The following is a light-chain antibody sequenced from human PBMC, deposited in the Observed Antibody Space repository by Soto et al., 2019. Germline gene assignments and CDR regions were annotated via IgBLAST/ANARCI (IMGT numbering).Light chain of an antibody. CDR3: QQSNTFWT. CDR1: QTISSW. J-gene: IGKJ1*01. Sequence: DIQMTQSPSTLSGSVGDRVTITCRASQTISSWLAWYQQKPGKAPKLLIYKASTLKSGVPPRFSGSGSGTEFTLTISSLQPDDFATYYCQQSNTFWTFGQGTKVDIK. CDR2: KAS. V-gene: IGKV1-5*03.